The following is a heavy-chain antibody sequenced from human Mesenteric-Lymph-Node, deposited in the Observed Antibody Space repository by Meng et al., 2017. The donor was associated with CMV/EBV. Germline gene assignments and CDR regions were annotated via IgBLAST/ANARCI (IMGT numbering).Heavy chain of an antibody. J-gene: IGHJ6*02. V-gene: IGHV1-69*04. CDR1: GGIFSSHT. Sequence: SVKVSCKASGGIFSSHTISWVRQAPGQGPEWMGRIIPMLGITNYAQKFQGRVTFTADISTTTTYMELTSLRSEDTAVYYCARDPLPPQDTAVPVPSHYYYHFALDVWGQGTTVTVSS. D-gene: IGHD5-18*01. CDR3: ARDPLPPQDTAVPVPSHYYYHFALDV. CDR2: IIPMLGIT.